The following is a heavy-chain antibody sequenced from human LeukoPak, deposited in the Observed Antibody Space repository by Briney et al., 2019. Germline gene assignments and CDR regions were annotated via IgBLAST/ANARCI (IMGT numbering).Heavy chain of an antibody. CDR1: GYSIGSGYY. D-gene: IGHD3-10*01. CDR2: IYHSGST. Sequence: SETLSLTCTVSGYSIGSGYYWGWIRQPPGKGLEWIGSIYHSGSTYYNPSLKSRVTISVDTSKNQFSLKLSSVTAADTAVYYCARLMYYYGSGSPTPSPDDAFDIWGQGTMVTVSS. V-gene: IGHV4-38-2*02. J-gene: IGHJ3*02. CDR3: ARLMYYYGSGSPTPSPDDAFDI.